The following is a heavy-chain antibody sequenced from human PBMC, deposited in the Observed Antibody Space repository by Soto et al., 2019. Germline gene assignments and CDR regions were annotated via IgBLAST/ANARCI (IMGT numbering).Heavy chain of an antibody. D-gene: IGHD3-10*01. V-gene: IGHV4-34*01. J-gene: IGHJ6*02. CDR1: GGSFSGYY. CDR2: INHSGST. Sequence: SETLSLTCAVYGGSFSGYYWSWIRQPPGKGLEWIGEINHSGSTNYNPSLKSRVTISVDTSKNQFSLKMSSVTAADTAVYYCARGVEVRRGAMVRGVGHYYYYGMDVWGQGTTVT. CDR3: ARGVEVRRGAMVRGVGHYYYYGMDV.